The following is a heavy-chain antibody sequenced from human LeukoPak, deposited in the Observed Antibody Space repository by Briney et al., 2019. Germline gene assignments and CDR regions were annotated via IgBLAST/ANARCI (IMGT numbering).Heavy chain of an antibody. CDR2: TYYRSKWYN. J-gene: IGHJ6*02. CDR3: AREGIRLLAGDYYYYGMDV. CDR1: GDSVSSNSAA. Sequence: SQTLSLTCAISGDSVSSNSAAWNWIRQSPSRGLEWLGRTYYRSKWYNDYAVSVKSRITINPDTSKNQFSLQLNSVTPEDTAVYYCAREGIRLLAGDYYYYGMDVWGQGTTVTVSS. D-gene: IGHD5-18*01. V-gene: IGHV6-1*01.